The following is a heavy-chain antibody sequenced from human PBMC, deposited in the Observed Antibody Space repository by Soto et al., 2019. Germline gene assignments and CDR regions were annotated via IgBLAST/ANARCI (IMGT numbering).Heavy chain of an antibody. CDR3: ARAWLTEYYFDY. D-gene: IGHD5-12*01. CDR1: GYTFTSYA. Sequence: ASVKVSCKASGYTFTSYAMHWVRQAPGQRLEWMGWINAGNGNTKYSQKFQGRVTITRDTSASTAYMELSSLRSEDTAVYYCARAWLTEYYFDYWGQGTLVTVSS. J-gene: IGHJ4*02. CDR2: INAGNGNT. V-gene: IGHV1-3*01.